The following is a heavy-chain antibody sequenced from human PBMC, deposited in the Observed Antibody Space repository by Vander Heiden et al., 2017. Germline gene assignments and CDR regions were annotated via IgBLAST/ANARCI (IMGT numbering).Heavy chain of an antibody. J-gene: IGHJ4*02. D-gene: IGHD3-22*01. CDR3: ARDPSGYYYFDY. CDR2: INPSGGST. V-gene: IGHV1-46*01. CDR1: GYTFTSYY. Sequence: QVQLVQSGAEVTKPGASVKVSCKASGYTFTSYYMHWVRQAPGQGLEWMGIINPSGGSTSYAQKFQGRVTMTRDTSTSTVYMELSSLRSDDTAVYYCARDPSGYYYFDYWGQGTLVTVSS.